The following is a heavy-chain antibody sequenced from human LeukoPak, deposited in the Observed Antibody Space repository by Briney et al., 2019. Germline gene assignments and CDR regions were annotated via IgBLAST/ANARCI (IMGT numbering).Heavy chain of an antibody. J-gene: IGHJ4*02. V-gene: IGHV4-39*07. Sequence: PSETLSLTCTVSGGSISSYYWSWIRQPPGKGLEWIGSIYYSGSTYYNPSLKSRVTISVDTSKNQFSLKLSSVTAADTAVYYCARAARSYYVPSDYWGQGTLVTVSS. CDR2: IYYSGST. CDR3: ARAARSYYVPSDY. CDR1: GGSISSYY. D-gene: IGHD1-26*01.